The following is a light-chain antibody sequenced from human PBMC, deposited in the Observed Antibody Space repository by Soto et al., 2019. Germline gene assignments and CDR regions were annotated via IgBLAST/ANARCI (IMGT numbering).Light chain of an antibody. V-gene: IGLV4-60*02. J-gene: IGLJ3*02. CDR2: LDAGGRY. CDR3: ETWDSNTRV. Sequence: QSVLTQSSSASASLGSSVKLTCTLSNGHSSYIIALHQQQPEKAPRSLMKLDAGGRYHKGSGVPDRFSGSSSRADRYLTYSLLQYEDAAYYYCETWDSNTRVFGGGTKLTVL. CDR1: NGHSSYI.